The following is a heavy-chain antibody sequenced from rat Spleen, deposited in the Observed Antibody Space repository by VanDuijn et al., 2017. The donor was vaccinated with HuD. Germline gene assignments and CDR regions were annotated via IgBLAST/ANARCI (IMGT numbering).Heavy chain of an antibody. J-gene: IGHJ1*01. CDR1: GFSLTSNG. D-gene: IGHD4-3*01. V-gene: IGHV2S12*01. CDR2: ISSGGSP. CDR3: TRGGVQSGYFDF. Sequence: QVQLKESGPGLVQPSQTLSLTCTVSGFSLTSNGVSWVRQPPGKGLEWIAAISSGGSPYYNAALKSRLSISRDTSKSQVFLKMDNLQTEDTAIYYCTRGGVQSGYFDFWGPGTMVTVSS.